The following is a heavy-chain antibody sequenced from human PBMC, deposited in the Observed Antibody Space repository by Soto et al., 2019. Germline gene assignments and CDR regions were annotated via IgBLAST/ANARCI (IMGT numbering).Heavy chain of an antibody. V-gene: IGHV3-23*01. J-gene: IGHJ4*02. CDR2: ISGSGDST. CDR3: AKEEGVLGVPILGY. D-gene: IGHD2-8*02. Sequence: EVQLLESGGGLVQPGGSLRLSCAASGFTFSSYAMSWVRQAPGKGLEWVSGISGSGDSTCYGASVKGRFTISRASSKKTLYLQMTSLRVEDTAVYYGAKEEGVLGVPILGYWGQGTLVTVAA. CDR1: GFTFSSYA.